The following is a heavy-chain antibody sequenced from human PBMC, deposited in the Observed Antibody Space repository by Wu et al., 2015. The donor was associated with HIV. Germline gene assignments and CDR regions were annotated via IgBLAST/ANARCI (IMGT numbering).Heavy chain of an antibody. V-gene: IGHV1-69*11. Sequence: VQLVQSGAEIKKPGSSVKVSCKASRDTFKRFAITWVRQAPGQGLECMGKITPILGSTVYTQKFQDRVTITADESTSTSYMELSSLTSEDTAVYYCAREVGAMLANWFDPWGQGTLVIVSS. CDR3: AREVGAMLANWFDP. D-gene: IGHD3-10*01. J-gene: IGHJ5*02. CDR1: RDTFKRFA. CDR2: ITPILGST.